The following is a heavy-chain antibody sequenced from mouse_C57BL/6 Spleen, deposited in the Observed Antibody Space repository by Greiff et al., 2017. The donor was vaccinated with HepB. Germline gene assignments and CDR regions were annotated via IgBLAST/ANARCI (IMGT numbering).Heavy chain of an antibody. CDR3: ARQCRIQGAMDY. CDR1: GYTFTSYW. J-gene: IGHJ4*01. D-gene: IGHD6-1*01. Sequence: QVQLQQPGAELVMPGASVKLSCKASGYTFTSYWMHWVKQRPGQGLEWIGEIDPSDSYTNYNQKFKGKSTLTVDKSSSTAYMQLSSLTSEDSAVYLSARQCRIQGAMDYWGQGTSVTVSS. V-gene: IGHV1-69*01. CDR2: IDPSDSYT.